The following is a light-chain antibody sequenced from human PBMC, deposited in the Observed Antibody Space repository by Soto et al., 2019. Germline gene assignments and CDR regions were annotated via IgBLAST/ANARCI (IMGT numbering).Light chain of an antibody. CDR2: DVS. J-gene: IGLJ2*01. CDR3: SSYTSSSTVV. Sequence: QSALTQPASVSGSPGQSITISCTGTSSDVGGYNYVCWYQHHPGKAPKLIIHDVSNRPSGVSHRFSGSKSGNTASLSISGLQAEDEADYYCSSYTSSSTVVFGGETKLTVL. CDR1: SSDVGGYNY. V-gene: IGLV2-14*03.